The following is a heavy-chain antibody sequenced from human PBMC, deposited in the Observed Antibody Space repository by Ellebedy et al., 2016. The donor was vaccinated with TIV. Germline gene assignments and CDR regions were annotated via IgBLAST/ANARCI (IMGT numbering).Heavy chain of an antibody. CDR1: GFTFGSYG. CDR3: ARDDSGYYELHN. Sequence: GESLKISCAASGFTFGSYGLTWVRQAPGKGLECVSYISSDSDTIYYADSVKGRFTISRDNAKNSLYRQLSSLRDEDTAVYYCARDDSGYYELHNWGQGSLVTVSS. CDR2: ISSDSDTI. J-gene: IGHJ4*02. V-gene: IGHV3-48*02. D-gene: IGHD3-22*01.